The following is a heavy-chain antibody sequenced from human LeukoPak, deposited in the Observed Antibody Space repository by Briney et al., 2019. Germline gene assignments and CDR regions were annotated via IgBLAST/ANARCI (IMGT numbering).Heavy chain of an antibody. D-gene: IGHD2-15*01. CDR1: GGSISSSPYY. J-gene: IGHJ5*02. CDR2: IHYSGSL. Sequence: PSETLSLTCTVSGGSISSSPYYWGWIRQPPGKGLEWIGSIHYSGSLYYNPSLKSRVTISRDTSKNQFSLKLNSVTAADTAVYYCVRDRGADCSVISCYDHWGQGTLVAVSS. CDR3: VRDRGADCSVISCYDH. V-gene: IGHV4-39*07.